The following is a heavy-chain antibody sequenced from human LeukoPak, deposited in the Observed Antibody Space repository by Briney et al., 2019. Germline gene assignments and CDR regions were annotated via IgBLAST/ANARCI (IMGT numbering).Heavy chain of an antibody. D-gene: IGHD4-17*01. CDR2: VSHTGRT. Sequence: SETLSLTCVVSGGSIYSPNWWTWVRQPPGKGLEWIGEVSHTGRTNYHPSLQSRVTISLDESKNHLSLRVTSMTAADTAVYYCASRDDSGPYWGQGTLVTVSS. V-gene: IGHV4/OR15-8*01. J-gene: IGHJ4*02. CDR1: GGSIYSPNW. CDR3: ASRDDSGPY.